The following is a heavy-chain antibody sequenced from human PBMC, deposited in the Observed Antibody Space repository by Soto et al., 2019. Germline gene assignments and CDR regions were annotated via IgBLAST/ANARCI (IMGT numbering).Heavy chain of an antibody. CDR2: IYYSGST. D-gene: IGHD2-21*02. CDR1: GGSISSSSYY. J-gene: IGHJ4*02. Sequence: SETLSLTCTVSGGSISSSSYYWGWIRQPPGKGLEWIGSIYYSGSTYYNPSLKSRVTISVDTSKNQFSLKLSSVTAADTAVYYCARHLPYCGGDCYSIDYWGQGTLVTVSS. CDR3: ARHLPYCGGDCYSIDY. V-gene: IGHV4-39*01.